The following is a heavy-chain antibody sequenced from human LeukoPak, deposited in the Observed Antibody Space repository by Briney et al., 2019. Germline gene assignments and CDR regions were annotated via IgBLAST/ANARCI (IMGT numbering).Heavy chain of an antibody. D-gene: IGHD3-22*01. CDR3: ARDYYDSRGEAVDI. CDR1: GGSISSHY. Sequence: KPSETLSLTCIVSGGSISSHYWSWIRQPPGKGLEWIGYIYYSRNTNYNPALKSRLTISVDTSKNQFSLRLTSVTAADTAMYYCARDYYDSRGEAVDIWGQGTMVTVSS. J-gene: IGHJ3*02. CDR2: IYYSRNT. V-gene: IGHV4-59*11.